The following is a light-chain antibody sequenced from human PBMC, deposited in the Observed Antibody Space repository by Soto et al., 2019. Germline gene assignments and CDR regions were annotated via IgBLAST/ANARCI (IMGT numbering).Light chain of an antibody. CDR2: DAS. V-gene: IGKV3-11*01. CDR1: QSVSSY. J-gene: IGKJ5*01. CDR3: QQWSDWPPIT. Sequence: EIVLTQSPATLSLSPGERATLSCRASQSVSSYLAWYQQKPGQAPRLLIYDASNRAPGIPARFSGSGSGTDFTLTISSLEPEDFAVYYCQQWSDWPPITFGQGTRLEIK.